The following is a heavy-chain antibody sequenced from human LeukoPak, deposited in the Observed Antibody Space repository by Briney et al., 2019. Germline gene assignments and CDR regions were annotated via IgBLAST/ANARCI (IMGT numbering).Heavy chain of an antibody. CDR3: ATYRQVLLPFES. V-gene: IGHV3-23*01. CDR1: GFTFSTFA. Sequence: GGSLRLSCAASGFTFSTFAMIWVRQPSGKGLEWVSSIFPRGGEILYADSVRGRFNISRDNSKSTLSLQMNSLRAEDSAIYYCATYRQVLLPFESWGQGTLVTVSS. J-gene: IGHJ4*02. D-gene: IGHD2-8*02. CDR2: IFPRGGEI.